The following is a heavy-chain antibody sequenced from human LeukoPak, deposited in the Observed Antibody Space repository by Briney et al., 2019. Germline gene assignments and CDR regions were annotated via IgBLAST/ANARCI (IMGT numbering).Heavy chain of an antibody. J-gene: IGHJ4*02. CDR3: AKVEWELLRGGSFDY. D-gene: IGHD1-26*01. Sequence: HAGGSLRLSCAASGFTFSSYGTHWVRQAPGKGLEWAAFIRYDGSNKYYADSVKGRFTISRDNSKNTLYLQMNSLRAEDTAVYYCAKVEWELLRGGSFDYWGQGTLVTVSS. CDR2: IRYDGSNK. CDR1: GFTFSSYG. V-gene: IGHV3-30*02.